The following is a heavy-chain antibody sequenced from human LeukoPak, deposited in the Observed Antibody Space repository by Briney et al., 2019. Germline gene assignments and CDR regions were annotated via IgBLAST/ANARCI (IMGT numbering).Heavy chain of an antibody. D-gene: IGHD3-10*01. Sequence: SETLSLTCAVSGGSFSGYYWSWIRQPPGKGLEWIGEINHSGTTNNNPSLKSRVSISVDTSKNQFSLKLSSVTAADTAVYYCARGRTGYYYGSGKIYYYGLDVWGQGTTVTVSS. V-gene: IGHV4-34*01. CDR1: GGSFSGYY. J-gene: IGHJ6*02. CDR2: INHSGTT. CDR3: ARGRTGYYYGSGKIYYYGLDV.